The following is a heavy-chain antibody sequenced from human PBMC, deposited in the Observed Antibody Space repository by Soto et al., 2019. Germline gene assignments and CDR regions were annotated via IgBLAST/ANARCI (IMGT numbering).Heavy chain of an antibody. J-gene: IGHJ4*02. V-gene: IGHV1-69*13. CDR1: GGTFSSYS. D-gene: IGHD3-22*01. CDR2: IIPIFGTA. CDR3: ARGPNPEYYYDSSGYYHFDY. Sequence: ASVKVSCKASGGTFSSYSISWVRQAPGQGLEWMGGIIPIFGTANYAQKFQGRVTITADESTSTAYMELGSLRSEDTAVYYCARGPNPEYYYDSSGYYHFDYWGQGTLVTVSS.